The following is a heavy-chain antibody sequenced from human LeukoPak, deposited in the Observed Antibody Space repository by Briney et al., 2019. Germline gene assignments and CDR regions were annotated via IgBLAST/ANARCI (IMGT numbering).Heavy chain of an antibody. V-gene: IGHV3-30*03. Sequence: GGSLRLSCAASGFTFSSHSIHWVRQAPGKGLEWVTVISADGRTQYYSDSVKGRFTISRDNAKNSLYLQMNSLRAEDTAMYYCARDPDVTVVREFNVFDRWGQGTMVTVSS. D-gene: IGHD3-10*01. CDR1: GFTFSSHS. CDR3: ARDPDVTVVREFNVFDR. CDR2: ISADGRTQ. J-gene: IGHJ3*02.